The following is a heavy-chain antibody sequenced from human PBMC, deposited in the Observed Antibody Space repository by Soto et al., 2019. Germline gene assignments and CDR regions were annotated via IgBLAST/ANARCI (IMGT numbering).Heavy chain of an antibody. V-gene: IGHV3-33*05. Sequence: QMQLVESGGGVVQPGRSLRLSCVASGFPFREFGMHWVRQAPGKGLEWVALISYDGSDYADSVKGRFTISRDDSRDTLFLHRDNLRPDVTGVYYCARRWNYYLDFWGQGTLVAVSS. CDR1: GFPFREFG. D-gene: IGHD1-1*01. CDR3: ARRWNYYLDF. J-gene: IGHJ4*02. CDR2: ISYDGSD.